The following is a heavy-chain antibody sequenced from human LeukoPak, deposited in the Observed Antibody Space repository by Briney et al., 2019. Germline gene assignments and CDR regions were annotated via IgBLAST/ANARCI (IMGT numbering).Heavy chain of an antibody. CDR2: ISGSGGST. CDR1: GFTFSSYA. CDR3: EKEWHRWGGSGMDV. D-gene: IGHD3-3*01. V-gene: IGHV3-23*01. J-gene: IGHJ6*02. Sequence: GGSLRLSCAASGFTFSSYAMSWVRQAPGKGLEWVSAISGSGGSTYYADSVKGRFTISRDDSKNTLYLQMNSLRAEDTAVFYCEKEWHRWGGSGMDVWGQGTTVTVSS.